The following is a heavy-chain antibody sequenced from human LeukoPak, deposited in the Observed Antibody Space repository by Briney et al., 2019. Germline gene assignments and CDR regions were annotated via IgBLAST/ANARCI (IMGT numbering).Heavy chain of an antibody. Sequence: GGSLRLSCAASGFTFSSYAMHWVRQAPGKGLEWVAVISYDGSNKYYADSVKGRFTISRDNSKNTLYLQMNSLRAEDTAVYYCARNGYCSSTSCYAKGYDAFDIWGQGTMVTVSS. CDR1: GFTFSSYA. J-gene: IGHJ3*02. V-gene: IGHV3-30*04. CDR3: ARNGYCSSTSCYAKGYDAFDI. CDR2: ISYDGSNK. D-gene: IGHD2-2*03.